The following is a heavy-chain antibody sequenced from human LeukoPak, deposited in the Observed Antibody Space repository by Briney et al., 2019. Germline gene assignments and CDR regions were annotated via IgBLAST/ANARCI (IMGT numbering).Heavy chain of an antibody. V-gene: IGHV4-61*02. CDR2: VYTSAST. CDR1: GGSISNGSDY. Sequence: PSETLSLTCTVAGGSISNGSDYWSWIRQPARKGLEWIWRVYTSASTNYNPSLKSRVIISVDTSKNQFSLGLSSVTAAGTAVYYCARDSYCGGDCYSDNAFDIWGQGTMVTVSS. D-gene: IGHD2-21*02. CDR3: ARDSYCGGDCYSDNAFDI. J-gene: IGHJ3*02.